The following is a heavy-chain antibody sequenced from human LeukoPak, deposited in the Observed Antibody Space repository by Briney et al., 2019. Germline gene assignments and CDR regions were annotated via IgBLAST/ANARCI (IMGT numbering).Heavy chain of an antibody. J-gene: IGHJ4*02. Sequence: GGSLRLSCAASGFTFSSYWMSWVRQAPGKGLEWVSYISSSGGSIFYADSVKGRFTISRNNADNSLYLQMNSLRAEDTAVYSCAKRGVPGVMYYFDSWGQGTLVTVSS. CDR2: ISSSGGSI. D-gene: IGHD2-2*01. CDR1: GFTFSSYW. V-gene: IGHV3-48*01. CDR3: AKRGVPGVMYYFDS.